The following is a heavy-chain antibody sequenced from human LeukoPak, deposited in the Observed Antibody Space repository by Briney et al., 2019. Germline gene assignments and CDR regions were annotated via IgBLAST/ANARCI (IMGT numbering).Heavy chain of an antibody. CDR2: IYYSGST. J-gene: IGHJ3*02. V-gene: IGHV4-59*01. CDR1: GGSISSYY. Sequence: SETLSLTCTVSGGSISSYYWSWIRQPPGKGLEWIGYIYYSGSTNYNPSLKSRVTISVDTSKNQFSLKLSSVTAADTAVYYCARPLYYYYGSGSQDYAFDIWGQGTMVTVSS. CDR3: ARPLYYYYGSGSQDYAFDI. D-gene: IGHD3-10*01.